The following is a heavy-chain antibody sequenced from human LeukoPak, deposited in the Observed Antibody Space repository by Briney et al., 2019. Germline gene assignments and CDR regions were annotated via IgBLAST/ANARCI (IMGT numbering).Heavy chain of an antibody. CDR2: ISSSNSFI. J-gene: IGHJ5*02. CDR3: AKSVPAAGSYNWFDP. V-gene: IGHV3-21*01. D-gene: IGHD6-13*01. Sequence: GGSLRLSCAASGFTFSSYSMNWVRQAPGKGLGWVSSISSSNSFIYYADSVKGRFTISRDNAKNSLYLQMDSLRAEDTAVYYCAKSVPAAGSYNWFDPWGRGTLVTVAS. CDR1: GFTFSSYS.